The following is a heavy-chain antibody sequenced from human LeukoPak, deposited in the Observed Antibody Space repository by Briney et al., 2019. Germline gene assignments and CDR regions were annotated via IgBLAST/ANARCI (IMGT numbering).Heavy chain of an antibody. Sequence: KSSETLSLTCAVYGGSFSGYYWSWIREPPGKGLEWIGDINHSGSTNYNPSLKSRVTISVDTSKNQCSLKLSSVTAADTAVYYCARGRRARGRGFVVVPAALYFDYWGQGTLVTVSS. J-gene: IGHJ4*02. CDR2: INHSGST. CDR1: GGSFSGYY. CDR3: ARGRRARGRGFVVVPAALYFDY. D-gene: IGHD2-2*01. V-gene: IGHV4-34*01.